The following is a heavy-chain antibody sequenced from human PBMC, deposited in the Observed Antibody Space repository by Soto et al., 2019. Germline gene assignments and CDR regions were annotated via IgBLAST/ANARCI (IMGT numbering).Heavy chain of an antibody. CDR1: GGSISSYY. V-gene: IGHV4-59*08. Sequence: ETLSLTCTVSGGSISSYYWSWIRQPPGKGLEWIGYIYYSGSTNYNPSLKSRVTISVDTSKNQFSLKLSSVTAADTAVYYCARRYGSSFDYWGQGTLVTVSS. CDR3: ARRYGSSFDY. D-gene: IGHD3-10*01. J-gene: IGHJ4*02. CDR2: IYYSGST.